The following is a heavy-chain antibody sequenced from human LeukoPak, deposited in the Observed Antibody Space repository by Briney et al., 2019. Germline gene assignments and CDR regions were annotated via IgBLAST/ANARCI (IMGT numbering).Heavy chain of an antibody. Sequence: GESLKISCKGSGYSFTNYWIGWVRQMPGKGLEWMGIIYPGDSDTRYSPSFQGQVTISADKSISTAYLQWSSLKASDTAMYYCARLLRNIAAAVYYFDYWGQGTLVTVSS. CDR1: GYSFTNYW. J-gene: IGHJ4*02. D-gene: IGHD6-13*01. CDR2: IYPGDSDT. V-gene: IGHV5-51*01. CDR3: ARLLRNIAAAVYYFDY.